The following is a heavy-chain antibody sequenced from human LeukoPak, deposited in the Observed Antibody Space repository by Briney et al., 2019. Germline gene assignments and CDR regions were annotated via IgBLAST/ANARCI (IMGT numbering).Heavy chain of an antibody. D-gene: IGHD3-9*01. CDR1: GFTFSSYA. CDR2: ISWNSGSI. V-gene: IGHV3-9*01. J-gene: IGHJ4*02. Sequence: GGSLRLSCAASGFTFSSYAMHWVRQAPGKGLEWVSGISWNSGSIGYADSVKGRFTISRDNAKNSLYLQMNSLRAEDTALYYCAKDSRVGYYDILTGYWNYWGQGTLVTVSS. CDR3: AKDSRVGYYDILTGYWNY.